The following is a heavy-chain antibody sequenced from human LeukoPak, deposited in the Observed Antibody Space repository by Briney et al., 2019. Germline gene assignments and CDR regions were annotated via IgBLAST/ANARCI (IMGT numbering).Heavy chain of an antibody. V-gene: IGHV4-39*01. CDR3: ARQPVNHGGSCYHDY. J-gene: IGHJ4*02. Sequence: SETLSLTCTVSGGSISSSSYYWGWIRQPLGKGLELIGRIYYSGSTYYHPSLKSRVTISVDTSKNQFSLKLSSVTAADTAVYYCARQPVNHGGSCYHDYWGQGTLVTVSS. CDR1: GGSISSSSYY. CDR2: IYYSGST. D-gene: IGHD2-15*01.